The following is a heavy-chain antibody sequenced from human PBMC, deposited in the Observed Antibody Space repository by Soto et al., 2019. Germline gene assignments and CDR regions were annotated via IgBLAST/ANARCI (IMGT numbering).Heavy chain of an antibody. Sequence: QVQLQQWGAGLLKPSETLSLTCAVYGGSFSGYYWSWIRQPPGKGLEWIGEINNRGSTNYNPSLKSGVTISVDTSRNQFSLKRSSVTAADTAVYYGARAIYDFWSGYSPLDYWGRGTLVTVSS. D-gene: IGHD3-3*01. CDR3: ARAIYDFWSGYSPLDY. CDR2: INNRGST. V-gene: IGHV4-34*01. J-gene: IGHJ4*02. CDR1: GGSFSGYY.